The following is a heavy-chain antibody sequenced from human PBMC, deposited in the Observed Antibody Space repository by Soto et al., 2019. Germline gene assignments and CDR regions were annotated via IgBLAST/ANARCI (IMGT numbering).Heavy chain of an antibody. V-gene: IGHV4-39*01. CDR2: LYYSGST. D-gene: IGHD6-19*01. J-gene: IGHJ4*02. CDR1: GGSISSTSYY. Sequence: QLQLQESGPGLVKPSETLSLTCTVSGGSISSTSYYWVWIRQPPGKGLEWIGSLYYSGSTYYNPSLKSRVTISVDTSENQFSLKLSSVTAADTAVYYCARQVVDGTVAGAGSLDYWGQGTLVTVSS. CDR3: ARQVVDGTVAGAGSLDY.